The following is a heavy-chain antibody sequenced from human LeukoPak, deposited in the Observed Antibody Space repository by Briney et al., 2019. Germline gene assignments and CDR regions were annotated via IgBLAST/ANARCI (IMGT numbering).Heavy chain of an antibody. V-gene: IGHV3-30*02. J-gene: IGHJ3*02. CDR1: GFTFSGSG. Sequence: PGGSLRLSCAASGFTFSGSGMQWVRQAPGKGLEWVAFIEYDGNKKNYANSVKGRFTISRDNSKNTQYLQMNSLGADDTALYYCAKGGLTRGVFDNWGQGTMVTVSS. CDR3: AKGGLTRGVFDN. CDR2: IEYDGNKK. D-gene: IGHD3-10*01.